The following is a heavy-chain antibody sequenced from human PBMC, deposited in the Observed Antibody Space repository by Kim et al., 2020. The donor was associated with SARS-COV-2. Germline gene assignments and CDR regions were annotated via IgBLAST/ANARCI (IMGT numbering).Heavy chain of an antibody. V-gene: IGHV4-34*01. J-gene: IGHJ4*02. Sequence: SRVTISVDTSKNQFSLKLSSVTAADTAVYYCARVVVGYSSGWYGLPNFDYWGQGTLVTVSS. CDR3: ARVVVGYSSGWYGLPNFDY. D-gene: IGHD6-19*01.